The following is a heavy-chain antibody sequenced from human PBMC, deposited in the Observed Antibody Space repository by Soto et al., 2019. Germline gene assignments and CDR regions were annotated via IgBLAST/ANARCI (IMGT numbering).Heavy chain of an antibody. CDR2: ISWNSGTI. CDR3: AKDVGSYYYDTSAYHYDY. CDR1: GFIFEDYA. Sequence: GGSLRLSCVASGFIFEDYAMNWVRQGPGKGLEWVSGISWNSGTIGYADAVKGRFTISRDNAKNSLHLQMDSLRAEDTALYYCAKDVGSYYYDTSAYHYDYWGRGTQVTVS. V-gene: IGHV3-9*01. J-gene: IGHJ4*02. D-gene: IGHD3-22*01.